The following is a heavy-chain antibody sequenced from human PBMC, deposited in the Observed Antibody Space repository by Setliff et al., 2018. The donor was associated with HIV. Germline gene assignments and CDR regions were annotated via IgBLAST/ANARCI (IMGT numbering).Heavy chain of an antibody. CDR2: ISSSGATI. Sequence: PGGSLRLSCAASGFTFSASYMTWIRQAPGKGLEWVAHISSSGATIYYVDSVKGRFTISRDNSKNTLYLQLNSLSAEDTAIYYCAKRLAGSNTWCHFDTWGQGTLVTVSS. CDR3: AKRLAGSNTWCHFDT. D-gene: IGHD6-13*01. V-gene: IGHV3-11*01. J-gene: IGHJ4*02. CDR1: GFTFSASY.